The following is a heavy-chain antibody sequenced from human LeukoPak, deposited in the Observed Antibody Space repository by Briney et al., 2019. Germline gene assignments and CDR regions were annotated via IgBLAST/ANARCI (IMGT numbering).Heavy chain of an antibody. CDR2: IRSKAYGGTT. D-gene: IGHD3-22*01. CDR1: GLTFGEYA. V-gene: IGHV3-49*04. Sequence: GGSLRPSCTASGLTFGEYAMSWVRQAPGKGLEWVGVIRSKAYGGTTEYAASVKGRFTISRDDSKSIAYLQMNSLKSEDTAVYHCLYYYDSSGYYLPDHWGQGTLVTVSS. CDR3: LYYYDSSGYYLPDH. J-gene: IGHJ4*02.